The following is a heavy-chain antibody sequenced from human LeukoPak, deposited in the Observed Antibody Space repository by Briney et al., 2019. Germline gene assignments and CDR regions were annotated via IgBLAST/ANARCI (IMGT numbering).Heavy chain of an antibody. CDR1: GLTFSSYW. CDR2: IKQDGSEK. D-gene: IGHD6-19*01. V-gene: IGHV3-7*01. Sequence: GGSLRLSCAASGLTFSSYWMSWVRQAPGKGLEWVANIKQDGSEKYYVDSVKGRFTISRDNAKNSMYLQMNSLRAEDTAVYYCARDRFSAVAGTGFDYWGQGTLVTVSS. CDR3: ARDRFSAVAGTGFDY. J-gene: IGHJ4*02.